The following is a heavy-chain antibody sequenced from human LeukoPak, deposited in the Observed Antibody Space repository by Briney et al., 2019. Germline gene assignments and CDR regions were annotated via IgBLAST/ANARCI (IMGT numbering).Heavy chain of an antibody. CDR2: ISYSGST. D-gene: IGHD6-19*01. CDR3: ARDSSGYFDY. Sequence: SETLSLTCTVSGGSISSNYWSWIRQPPGKGLEWIGYISYSGSTNYNPSLKSRVTISVDTSKNHFSLRLSSVTAADTAVYYCARDSSGYFDYWGQGTLVTVSS. V-gene: IGHV4-4*08. CDR1: GGSISSNY. J-gene: IGHJ4*02.